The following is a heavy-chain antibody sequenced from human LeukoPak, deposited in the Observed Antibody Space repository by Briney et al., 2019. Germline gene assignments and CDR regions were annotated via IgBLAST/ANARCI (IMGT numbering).Heavy chain of an antibody. D-gene: IGHD2-15*01. CDR1: GYSISSGYY. CDR2: IYYSGST. J-gene: IGHJ6*03. V-gene: IGHV4-38-2*02. Sequence: SETLSLTCTVSGYSISSGYYWGWIRQPPGKGLEWIGSIYYSGSTYYNPSLKSRVTISVDTSKNQFSLKLSSVTAADTAVYYCARAPVVAASYAIDYYYYYMDVWGKGTTVTISS. CDR3: ARAPVVAASYAIDYYYYYMDV.